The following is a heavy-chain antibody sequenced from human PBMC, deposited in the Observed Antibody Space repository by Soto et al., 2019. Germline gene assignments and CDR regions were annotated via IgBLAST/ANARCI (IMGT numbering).Heavy chain of an antibody. D-gene: IGHD3-22*01. CDR1: GYTFTSYG. Sequence: QVQLVQSGAEVKKPGASVKVSCKASGYTFTSYGISWVRQAPGQGLEWMGWISAYNGNTNYAQKLQGRVTMTTDTSTSTAYMELRSLRSDDTAVYYCARDYYYDSSGYYQHDAFDIWGQGTMVTVSS. V-gene: IGHV1-18*01. CDR2: ISAYNGNT. CDR3: ARDYYYDSSGYYQHDAFDI. J-gene: IGHJ3*02.